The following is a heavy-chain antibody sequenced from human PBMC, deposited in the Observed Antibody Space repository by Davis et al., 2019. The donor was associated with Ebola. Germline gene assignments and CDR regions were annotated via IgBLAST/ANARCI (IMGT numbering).Heavy chain of an antibody. CDR3: ARDRVAAAGTQGNGMDV. CDR2: IYYSGST. J-gene: IGHJ6*02. Sequence: LRLSCTVSGGSISSGGYYWSWIRQHPGKGLEWIGYIYYSGSTYYNPSLKSRVTISVDTSKNQFSLKLSSVTAADTAVYYCARDRVAAAGTQGNGMDVWGQGTTVTVSS. CDR1: GGSISSGGYY. D-gene: IGHD6-13*01. V-gene: IGHV4-31*03.